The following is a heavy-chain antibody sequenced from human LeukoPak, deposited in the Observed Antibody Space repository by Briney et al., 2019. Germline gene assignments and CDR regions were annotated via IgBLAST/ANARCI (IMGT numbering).Heavy chain of an antibody. CDR1: VYTFTSYG. V-gene: IGHV1-18*01. J-gene: IGHJ4*02. Sequence: GASVKVSCKASVYTFTSYGISWVRQAPGQGLEWMGWISAYNGNTNYAQKLQGRVTMTTDTSTSTAYMELRSLRSDDTAVYYCARDSDQAYGSGSYQSWGQGTLVTVSS. CDR2: ISAYNGNT. CDR3: ARDSDQAYGSGSYQS. D-gene: IGHD3-10*01.